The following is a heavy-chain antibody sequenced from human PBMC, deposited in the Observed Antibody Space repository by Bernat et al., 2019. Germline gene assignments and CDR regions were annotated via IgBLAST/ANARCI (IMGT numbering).Heavy chain of an antibody. CDR2: ISSSSSYI. J-gene: IGHJ5*02. V-gene: IGHV3-21*01. Sequence: EVQLVESGGGLVKPGGSLRLSCAASGFTFSSYSMNWVRQAPGKGLEWVSSISSSSSYIYYADSVKGRFNISRDNAKNSLYLQMNSLRAEDTAVYYCASLMVRGSNWFDPWGRGTLVTVSS. CDR1: GFTFSSYS. CDR3: ASLMVRGSNWFDP. D-gene: IGHD3-10*01.